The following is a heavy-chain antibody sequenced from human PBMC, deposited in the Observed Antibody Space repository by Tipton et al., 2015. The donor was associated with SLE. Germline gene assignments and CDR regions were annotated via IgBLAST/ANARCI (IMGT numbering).Heavy chain of an antibody. D-gene: IGHD2-15*01. J-gene: IGHJ5*02. CDR3: AKDKHLAVVAATGWFDP. V-gene: IGHV3-23*01. CDR1: RFTFSSYA. Sequence: SLRLSCAASRFTFSSYAMSWVRQAPGKGLEWVPAISGSGGSTYYADSVKGRFTISRDNSKNTLYLQMNSLRAEDTAVYYCAKDKHLAVVAATGWFDPWGQGTPVTVSS. CDR2: ISGSGGST.